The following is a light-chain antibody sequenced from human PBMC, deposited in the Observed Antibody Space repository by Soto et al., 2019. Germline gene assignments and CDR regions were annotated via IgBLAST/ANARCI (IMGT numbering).Light chain of an antibody. J-gene: IGLJ1*01. V-gene: IGLV2-14*01. CDR3: NSYTRSTKYV. Sequence: QSALTHPASLSGSPGQSITVSCTGTSSDVGAYDYVSWYQHHPGKAPKLIIYEVTNRPSGVSNRFSGSKSGNTASLTISGLQAEDEADYYCNSYTRSTKYVFGTGTKVTVL. CDR2: EVT. CDR1: SSDVGAYDY.